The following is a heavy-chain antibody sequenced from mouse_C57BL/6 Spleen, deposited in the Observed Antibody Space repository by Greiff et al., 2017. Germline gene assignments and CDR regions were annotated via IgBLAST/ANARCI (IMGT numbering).Heavy chain of an antibody. CDR2: INPNYGTT. CDR3: ARCYYGSSYGHWYFDV. D-gene: IGHD1-1*01. Sequence: VQLKESGPELVKPGASVKISCKASGYSFTDYNMNWVKQSNGKSLEWIGVINPNYGTTSYNQKFKGKATLTVDQSSSTAYMQLNSLTSEDSAVYYCARCYYGSSYGHWYFDVWGTGTTVTVSS. CDR1: GYSFTDYN. V-gene: IGHV1-39*01. J-gene: IGHJ1*03.